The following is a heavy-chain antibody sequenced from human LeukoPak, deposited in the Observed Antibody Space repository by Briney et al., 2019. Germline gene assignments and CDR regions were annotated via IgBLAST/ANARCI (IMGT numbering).Heavy chain of an antibody. CDR1: GASIRSGDYY. Sequence: SQTLSLTCTVSGASIRSGDYYWSWIRQPPGKGLEWIGYIYDSGSTYYNPSLKSRISISVDTSENRFSLKLSSVTATDTAVYYCARDCSGGSCYGAFDIWGQGTMVTVSS. J-gene: IGHJ3*02. D-gene: IGHD2-15*01. V-gene: IGHV4-30-4*01. CDR2: IYDSGST. CDR3: ARDCSGGSCYGAFDI.